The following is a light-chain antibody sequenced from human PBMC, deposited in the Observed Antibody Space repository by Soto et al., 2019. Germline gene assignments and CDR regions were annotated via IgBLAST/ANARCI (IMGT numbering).Light chain of an antibody. V-gene: IGKV3-20*01. CDR3: QQYCSSQWT. CDR1: QSVSSSY. J-gene: IGKJ1*01. CDR2: GAS. Sequence: EIVLTQSPGTLSLSPGERATLSCRASQSVSSSYLAWYQQKPGQAPRLLIYGASSRATGIPDRFSGSGSGTDFTVPISRLEPEDFAVYYCQQYCSSQWTFGQGTKVDIK.